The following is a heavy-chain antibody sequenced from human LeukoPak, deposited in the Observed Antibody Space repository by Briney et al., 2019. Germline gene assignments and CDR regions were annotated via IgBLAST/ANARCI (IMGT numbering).Heavy chain of an antibody. J-gene: IGHJ4*02. CDR2: IYHSGST. CDR3: ATRLYYDSSGYYEYYFDY. D-gene: IGHD3-22*01. V-gene: IGHV4-30-2*01. Sequence: SETLSLTCAVSGGSISSGGYSWSWIRQPPGKGLEWIGYIYHSGSTYYNPSLKSRVTISVDRSKNQFSLKLSSVTAADTAVYYCATRLYYDSSGYYEYYFDYWGQGTLVTVSS. CDR1: GGSISSGGYS.